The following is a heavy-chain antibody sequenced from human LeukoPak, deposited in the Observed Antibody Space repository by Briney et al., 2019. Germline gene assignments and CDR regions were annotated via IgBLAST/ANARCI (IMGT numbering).Heavy chain of an antibody. V-gene: IGHV3-7*05. CDR3: ANTVGHYSHN. CDR2: IHQDGSEA. Sequence: GGSLRLSCAASGFTFTKYWMAWVRQAPAKGLEWVASIHQDGSEAHSIDSGRFTISRDNAKNSLYLQMNSLRDEDTAVYYCANTVGHYSHNWGQGTLVTVSS. J-gene: IGHJ4*02. CDR1: GFTFTKYW. D-gene: IGHD4-11*01.